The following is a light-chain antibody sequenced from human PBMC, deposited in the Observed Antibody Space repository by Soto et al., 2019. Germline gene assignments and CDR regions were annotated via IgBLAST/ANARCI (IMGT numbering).Light chain of an antibody. V-gene: IGKV1-5*03. Sequence: DIQMTQSPSTLSGSVGDRVTITCRASQTISSWLAWYQQKPGKAPKLLIYKASTLKSGVPSRFSGSGSGTEFTLTISSLQHDDFATYYCQHYNSYSELFCLGTKVELK. J-gene: IGKJ1*01. CDR3: QHYNSYSEL. CDR2: KAS. CDR1: QTISSW.